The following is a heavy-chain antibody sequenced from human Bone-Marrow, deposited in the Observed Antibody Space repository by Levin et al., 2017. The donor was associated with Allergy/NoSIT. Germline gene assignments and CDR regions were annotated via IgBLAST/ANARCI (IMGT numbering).Heavy chain of an antibody. CDR3: ARDADVATDPLAY. CDR2: IWYDGSNK. D-gene: IGHD5-12*01. J-gene: IGHJ4*02. CDR1: GFTFSSYG. Sequence: PGESLKISCAASGFTFSSYGMHWVRQAPGKGLEWVAVIWYDGSNKYYADSVKGRFTISRDNSKNTLYLQMNSLRAEDTAVYYCARDADVATDPLAYWGQGTLVTVSS. V-gene: IGHV3-33*01.